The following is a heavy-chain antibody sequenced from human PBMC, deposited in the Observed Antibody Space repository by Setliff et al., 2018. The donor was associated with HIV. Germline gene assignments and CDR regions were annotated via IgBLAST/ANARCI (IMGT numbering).Heavy chain of an antibody. Sequence: SETLSLTCTVSGGSASNSRYYWAWIRQPPGKGLEYIGSIHYNEKTYYNPSLKSRVTISIDTSKNQFSLNLTSVTAADTAVYYCARDPTDLVPSHVQPLSYGRDVWGQGTTVTV. CDR3: ARDPTDLVPSHVQPLSYGRDV. CDR1: GGSASNSRYY. V-gene: IGHV4-39*02. J-gene: IGHJ6*02. CDR2: IHYNEKT. D-gene: IGHD2-2*01.